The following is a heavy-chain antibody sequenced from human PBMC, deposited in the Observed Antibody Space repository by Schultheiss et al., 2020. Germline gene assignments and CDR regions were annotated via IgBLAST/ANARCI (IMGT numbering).Heavy chain of an antibody. CDR2: IYSGGST. D-gene: IGHD6-25*01. CDR3: AKSGSGQAVDY. J-gene: IGHJ4*02. CDR1: GFTVSSNY. V-gene: IGHV3-53*05. Sequence: GGSLRLSCAASGFTVSSNYMSWVRQAPGKGLEWVSVIYSGGSTYYADSVKGRFTISRDNSKNTLYLQMNSLRAEDTAVYYCAKSGSGQAVDYWGQGTLVTVSS.